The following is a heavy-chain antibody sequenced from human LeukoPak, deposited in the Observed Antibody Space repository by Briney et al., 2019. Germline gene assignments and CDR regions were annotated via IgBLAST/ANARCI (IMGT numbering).Heavy chain of an antibody. Sequence: GGSLRLSCAASGFTFSNYPTTWVRQAPGKGLAWVSVIGTSSGDTRYADSAKGRFTISRDNSKNTLYLQMNSLRVEDTAVYYCAKYQRGSRRIFDSWGQGALVTVSS. D-gene: IGHD3-10*01. CDR1: GFTFSNYP. CDR2: IGTSSGDT. CDR3: AKYQRGSRRIFDS. V-gene: IGHV3-23*01. J-gene: IGHJ4*02.